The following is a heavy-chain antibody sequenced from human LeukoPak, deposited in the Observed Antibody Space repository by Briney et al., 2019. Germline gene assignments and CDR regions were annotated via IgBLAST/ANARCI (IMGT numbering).Heavy chain of an antibody. CDR2: ISGSGGST. CDR1: GFTFSSYA. J-gene: IGHJ6*02. Sequence: GGTLRLSCAASGFTFSSYAMTWVRQGPGKGLEWVSAISGSGGSTYYADSVKGRFTISRDNSKNTLYLQMNSLRAEDTAVYYCAKGGYGSESYYTLYYYGMDVWGQGTTVTVSS. V-gene: IGHV3-23*01. CDR3: AKGGYGSESYYTLYYYGMDV. D-gene: IGHD3-10*01.